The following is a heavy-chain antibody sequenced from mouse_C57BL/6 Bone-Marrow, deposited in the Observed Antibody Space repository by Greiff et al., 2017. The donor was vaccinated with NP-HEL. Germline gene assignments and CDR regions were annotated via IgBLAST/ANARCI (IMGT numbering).Heavy chain of an antibody. J-gene: IGHJ4*01. CDR2: IYPRSGNT. D-gene: IGHD2-3*01. Sequence: QVQLKESGAELARPGASVKLSCKASGYTFTSYGISWVKQRPGQGLEWIGEIYPRSGNTYYNEKFKGKATLTADKSSSTAYMELRSLTSEDSAVYFCARYDGYYYAMDYWGQGTSVTVSS. CDR1: GYTFTSYG. CDR3: ARYDGYYYAMDY. V-gene: IGHV1-81*01.